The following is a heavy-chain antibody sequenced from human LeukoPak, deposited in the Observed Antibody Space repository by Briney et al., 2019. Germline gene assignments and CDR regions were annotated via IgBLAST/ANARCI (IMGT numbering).Heavy chain of an antibody. J-gene: IGHJ3*02. CDR3: GRIPAAGSLKGSFDI. D-gene: IGHD6-13*01. CDR2: IYPGDSDT. V-gene: IGHV5-51*01. Sequence: GESLKISCKGSGYSFTSYWIGWVRQMPGKGLEWMGIIYPGDSDTTYSPSFQGQVTISADKSISTAYLQWSSLRASDSAMYYCGRIPAAGSLKGSFDIWGQGTMVTVSS. CDR1: GYSFTSYW.